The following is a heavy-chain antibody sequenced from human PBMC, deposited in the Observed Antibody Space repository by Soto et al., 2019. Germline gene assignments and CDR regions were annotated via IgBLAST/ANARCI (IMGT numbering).Heavy chain of an antibody. CDR2: IYWDDDK. D-gene: IGHD2-2*02. CDR1: GFSLSTSGVG. Sequence: QITLKESGPTLVKPTQTLTLTCSFSGFSLSTSGVGVGWIRQPPGEALEWLALIYWDDDKRYSPSLKSRLTITKDTSKNQVVLTMTNMDPVDTATYYFAHNGPYTNDFDYWGQGTLVTVSS. V-gene: IGHV2-5*02. J-gene: IGHJ4*02. CDR3: AHNGPYTNDFDY.